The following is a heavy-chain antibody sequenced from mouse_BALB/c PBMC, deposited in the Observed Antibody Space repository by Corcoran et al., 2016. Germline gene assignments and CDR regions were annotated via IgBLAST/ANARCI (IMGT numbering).Heavy chain of an antibody. CDR3: ARDGNYNYFDY. D-gene: IGHD2-1*01. CDR2: IDPANGNT. Sequence: EVQLQQSGAELVKPGASVKLSCTASGFNIKDTYMHWVKQRPEQGLEWIGRIDPANGNTKYDPKFQGKATITADTSSNTAYLQLSSLISEDTAVYYCARDGNYNYFDYWGQGTTLTVSS. J-gene: IGHJ2*01. V-gene: IGHV14-3*02. CDR1: GFNIKDTY.